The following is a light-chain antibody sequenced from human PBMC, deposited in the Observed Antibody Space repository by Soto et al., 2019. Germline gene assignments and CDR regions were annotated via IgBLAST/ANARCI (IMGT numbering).Light chain of an antibody. J-gene: IGKJ4*01. CDR1: QGISQY. CDR2: AAT. Sequence: DIHLTQSPSLLSASVGDRVTITCRASQGISQYVAWYQQKPGKAPKLLIYAATVLQGGVPSRFSGTGSATAFILTISSLQPEDFATYYCQQVNSYPLTFGGGTKVDIK. V-gene: IGKV1-9*01. CDR3: QQVNSYPLT.